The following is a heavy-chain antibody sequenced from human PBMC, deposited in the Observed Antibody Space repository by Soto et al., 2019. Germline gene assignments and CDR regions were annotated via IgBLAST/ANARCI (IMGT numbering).Heavy chain of an antibody. CDR2: ISGSGGRT. D-gene: IGHD3-22*01. CDR3: AKLMIYHDSSGYN. Sequence: GGSLRLSCSASGFTFSSYAMSWFRQAPGKGLEWVSAIISGSGGRTYYADSVKGRFTISRDNSKNTLYLQMNSLRAEDTAVYYCAKLMIYHDSSGYNWGQGTLVTVSS. CDR1: GFTFSSYA. V-gene: IGHV3-23*01. J-gene: IGHJ4*02.